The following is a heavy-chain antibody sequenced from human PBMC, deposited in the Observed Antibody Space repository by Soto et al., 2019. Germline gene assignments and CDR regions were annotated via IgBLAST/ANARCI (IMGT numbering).Heavy chain of an antibody. CDR2: INPNGGST. Sequence: QVQLVQSGAEVKKPGASVKISCEASGYSFTSQYVHWVRQAPGQGLEWMGIINPNGGSTTYAQKFQGRVPRTRETSNSTVYMELSSLTSGEPAVYYCARKQGPRPGGGGTEPLDIWGQGTMVTVAS. J-gene: IGHJ3*02. D-gene: IGHD3-16*01. CDR3: ARKQGPRPGGGGTEPLDI. CDR1: GYSFTSQY. V-gene: IGHV1-46*01.